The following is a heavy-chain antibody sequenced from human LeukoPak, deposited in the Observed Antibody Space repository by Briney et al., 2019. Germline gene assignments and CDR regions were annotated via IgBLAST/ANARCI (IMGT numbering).Heavy chain of an antibody. D-gene: IGHD6-19*01. J-gene: IGHJ4*02. CDR2: IYPGDSDT. CDR1: GYSFTSYW. CDR3: ARLVEEQWLVRGYFDY. V-gene: IGHV5-51*01. Sequence: GKSLKISCKGSGYSFTSYWIGWVRQMPGKGLEWMGIIYPGDSDTRYSPSFQGQVTISADKSISTAYLQWSSLKASDTAMYYCARLVEEQWLVRGYFDYWGQGTPVTVSS.